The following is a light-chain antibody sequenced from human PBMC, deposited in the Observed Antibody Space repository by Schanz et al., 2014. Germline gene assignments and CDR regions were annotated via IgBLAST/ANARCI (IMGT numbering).Light chain of an antibody. CDR1: SSDVANYKF. CDR3: SSYAGTNSVV. CDR2: EAT. J-gene: IGLJ2*01. V-gene: IGLV2-14*02. Sequence: QSALTQPASVSGSPGQSITISCTGTSSDVANYKFVSWYQQHPGKAPKVMIYEATKRPSGVSNRFSGSMSGNTASLTVSGLQAEDEADYYCSSYAGTNSVVFGGGTKLTVL.